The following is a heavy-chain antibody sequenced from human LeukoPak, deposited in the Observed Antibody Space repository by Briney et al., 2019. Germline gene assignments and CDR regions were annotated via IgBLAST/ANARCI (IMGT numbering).Heavy chain of an antibody. CDR3: AKDGYDFWSGYYFTYYFDY. D-gene: IGHD3-3*01. Sequence: PGGSLRLSCAASGFTFSSYAMSWVRQAPGKGLEWVSAISGSGGSTYYADSVKGRFTISRDNSKNTLYLQMNSLRAEDTAVYYCAKDGYDFWSGYYFTYYFDYWGQGTLVTVSS. CDR2: ISGSGGST. J-gene: IGHJ4*02. V-gene: IGHV3-23*01. CDR1: GFTFSSYA.